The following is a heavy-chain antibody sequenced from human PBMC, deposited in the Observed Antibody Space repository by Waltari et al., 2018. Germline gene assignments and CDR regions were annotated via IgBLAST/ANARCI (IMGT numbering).Heavy chain of an antibody. CDR1: GFTFSSYW. D-gene: IGHD6-13*01. J-gene: IGHJ6*03. CDR2: IKQDGSEK. CDR3: ARDRGIAARHYYYYYMDV. Sequence: EVQLVESGGGLVQPGGSLRLSCAASGFTFSSYWMIWVRRAPGRGLEWVANIKQDGSEKYYVDSVKGRFTISRDNAKNSLYLQMNSLRAEDTAVYYCARDRGIAARHYYYYYMDVWGKGTTVTVSS. V-gene: IGHV3-7*01.